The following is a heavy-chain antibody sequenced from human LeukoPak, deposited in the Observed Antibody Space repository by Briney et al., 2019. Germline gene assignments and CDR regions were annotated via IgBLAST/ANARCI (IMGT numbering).Heavy chain of an antibody. V-gene: IGHV4-39*07. Sequence: PPETLSLTCIVSGGSISSSSYYWGWIRQPPGKGLEWIGSIYYSGSTYYNAPLKSRVTISVDTSKNQFSLKLSAVTAADTAMYYCAREDAVSSDDAFDLWGQGTMVTVSS. CDR1: GGSISSSSYY. CDR3: AREDAVSSDDAFDL. D-gene: IGHD6-19*01. CDR2: IYYSGST. J-gene: IGHJ3*01.